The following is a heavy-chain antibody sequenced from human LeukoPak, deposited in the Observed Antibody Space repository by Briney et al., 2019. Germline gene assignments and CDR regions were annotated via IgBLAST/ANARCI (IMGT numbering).Heavy chain of an antibody. V-gene: IGHV1-58*01. Sequence: ASVKVSCKASGFTFTSSAVQWVRQARGQRLKWIGWIVVGSGDTNYAQKFQERVTITRDLSTSLVYMELSSLRSEETAVYYCAAEAAYYYDSRDAFDVCGQGTMVTVSS. CDR2: IVVGSGDT. D-gene: IGHD3-22*01. CDR3: AAEAAYYYDSRDAFDV. CDR1: GFTFTSSA. J-gene: IGHJ3*01.